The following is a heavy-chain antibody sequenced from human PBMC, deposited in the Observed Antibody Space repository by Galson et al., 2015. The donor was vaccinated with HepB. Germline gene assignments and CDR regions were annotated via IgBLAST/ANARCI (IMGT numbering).Heavy chain of an antibody. J-gene: IGHJ3*02. CDR1: GFTFSSYG. CDR2: IWYDGSNK. Sequence: SLRLSCAASGFTFSSYGMHWVRQAPGKGLEWVAVIWYDGSNKYYADSVKGRFTISRDNSKNTLYLQMNSLRAEDTAVYYCARDPGYGDYGGAFDIWGQGTMVTVSS. V-gene: IGHV3-33*01. CDR3: ARDPGYGDYGGAFDI. D-gene: IGHD4-17*01.